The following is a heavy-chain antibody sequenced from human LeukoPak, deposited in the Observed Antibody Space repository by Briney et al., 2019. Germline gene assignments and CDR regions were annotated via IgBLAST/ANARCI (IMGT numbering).Heavy chain of an antibody. CDR3: ARAVGATWVPTPLHAFDI. Sequence: PSETLSLTCTVSGGSISSSSYYWGWIRQPPGKGLEWIGSIYYSGSTYYNPSLKSRVTISVDTSKNQFSLKLSSVTAADTAVYYCARAVGATWVPTPLHAFDIWGQGTMVTVSS. J-gene: IGHJ3*02. V-gene: IGHV4-39*07. CDR1: GGSISSSSYY. CDR2: IYYSGST. D-gene: IGHD1-26*01.